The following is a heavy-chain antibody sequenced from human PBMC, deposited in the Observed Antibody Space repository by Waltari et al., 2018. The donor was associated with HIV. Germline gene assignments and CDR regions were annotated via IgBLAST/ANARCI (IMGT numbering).Heavy chain of an antibody. CDR2: INTGGSTR. V-gene: IGHV3-11*01. CDR3: ARSRYGGYIYPTYFDY. D-gene: IGHD5-12*01. CDR1: GVPFSYYY. J-gene: IGHJ4*02. Sequence: QVHLVESGGGLVRPGGSLRPYLAASGVPFSYYYVRWIRQAPGKGLEWVSYINTGGSTRYYADSVKGRFTISRDNAKNSLFLQMDNLRGEDAAVYYCARSRYGGYIYPTYFDYWGQGNLVTVSS.